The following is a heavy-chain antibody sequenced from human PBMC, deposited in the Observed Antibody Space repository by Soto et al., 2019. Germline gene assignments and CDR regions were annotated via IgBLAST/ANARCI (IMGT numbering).Heavy chain of an antibody. V-gene: IGHV3-23*01. CDR3: AKAGLPWFGELHGYFDY. CDR1: GFTFTDYA. Sequence: PGVSLRLSCGTSGFTFTDYAMNWVRQAPGKGLEWLSSLSGKGDSTYYADSVKGRFTISRDKSKNAVYVQMNSLRAEDTAIYYCAKAGLPWFGELHGYFDYWGQGTLVTVSS. J-gene: IGHJ4*02. D-gene: IGHD3-10*01. CDR2: LSGKGDST.